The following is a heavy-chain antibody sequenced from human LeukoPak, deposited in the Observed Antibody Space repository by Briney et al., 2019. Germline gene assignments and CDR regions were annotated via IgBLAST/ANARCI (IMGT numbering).Heavy chain of an antibody. V-gene: IGHV4-59*01. J-gene: IGHJ6*03. CDR3: ARDAYSGYGPPDYYMDV. CDR2: IYYSGST. D-gene: IGHD5-12*01. CDR1: GGSISSYY. Sequence: SETLSLTCTVSGGSISSYYWSWIRQPPGKGLEWIGYIYYSGSTNYNPSLKSRVTISVDTSKNQFSLKLSSVTAADTAVYYCARDAYSGYGPPDYYMDVWGKGTTVTISS.